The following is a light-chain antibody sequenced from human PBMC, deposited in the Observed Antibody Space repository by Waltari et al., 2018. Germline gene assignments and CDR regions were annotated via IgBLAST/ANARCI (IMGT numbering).Light chain of an antibody. CDR2: WAS. CDR3: QQHYSSPLT. V-gene: IGKV4-1*01. J-gene: IGKJ4*01. CDR1: QSILDNSNNKNN. Sequence: DIVMTQSPDSLAVSLGERATINCRPSQSILDNSNNKNNLTGYQQKPGQAPKLLIYWASTREAGVPARFSGSGSGTHFTLTISSLQAEDVAVYYCQQHYSSPLTFGGGTKVEL.